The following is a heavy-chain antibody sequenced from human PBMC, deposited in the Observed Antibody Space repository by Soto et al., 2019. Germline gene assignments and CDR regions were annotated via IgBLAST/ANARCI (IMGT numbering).Heavy chain of an antibody. CDR3: ARVIGKFGDYDYIWGSYRPSDYFDY. Sequence: GASVKVSCKASGYTFTSYGISWVRQAPGQGLQWMGWISAYNGNTNYAQKLQGRVTMTTDTSTSTAYMELRSLRSDDTAVYYCARVIGKFGDYDYIWGSYRPSDYFDYWGQGTLVTVSS. D-gene: IGHD3-16*02. V-gene: IGHV1-18*01. J-gene: IGHJ4*02. CDR1: GYTFTSYG. CDR2: ISAYNGNT.